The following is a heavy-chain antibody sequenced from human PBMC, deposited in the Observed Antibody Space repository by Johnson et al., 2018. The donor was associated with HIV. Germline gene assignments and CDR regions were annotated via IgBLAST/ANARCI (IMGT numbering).Heavy chain of an antibody. CDR3: TTIYYDFWTGYLSDAFDI. Sequence: VQLVESGGGLVQPGGSLRLSCAASGFTFSSYWMSWVRQAPGKGLEWVGRIKSKTDGGTTDYAAPVKGRFTISRDDSKNTLYLQMNSLKTEDTAVYYCTTIYYDFWTGYLSDAFDIWGQGTMVTVSS. V-gene: IGHV3-15*01. CDR2: IKSKTDGGTT. J-gene: IGHJ3*02. D-gene: IGHD3-3*01. CDR1: GFTFSSYW.